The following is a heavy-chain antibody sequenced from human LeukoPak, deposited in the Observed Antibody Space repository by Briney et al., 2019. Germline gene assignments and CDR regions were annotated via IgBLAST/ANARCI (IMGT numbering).Heavy chain of an antibody. V-gene: IGHV4-59*01. CDR3: ARAKGDY. J-gene: IGHJ4*02. CDR1: GGSISSYY. Sequence: SETLSLTCTVSGGSISSYYWSWIRQPPGKGLEWIGYIYYSGNTKYNPSLKSRVTISVDTSKNRFSLKVTSVTAADTAVYYCARAKGDYWGQGTLVTVSS. CDR2: IYYSGNT.